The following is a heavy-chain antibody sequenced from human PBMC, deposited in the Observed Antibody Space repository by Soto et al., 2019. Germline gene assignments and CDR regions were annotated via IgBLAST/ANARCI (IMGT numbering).Heavy chain of an antibody. CDR2: IYYSGST. Sequence: PSETLSLACTVSGGSISSYYWSWIRQPPGKGLEWIGYIYYSGSTNYNPSLKSRVTISVDTSKTQFSLKLSSVTAADTAVYYCARDSPKYGSGSLGYSGQATLVTVSS. D-gene: IGHD3-10*01. CDR1: GGSISSYY. V-gene: IGHV4-59*01. J-gene: IGHJ4*02. CDR3: ARDSPKYGSGSLGY.